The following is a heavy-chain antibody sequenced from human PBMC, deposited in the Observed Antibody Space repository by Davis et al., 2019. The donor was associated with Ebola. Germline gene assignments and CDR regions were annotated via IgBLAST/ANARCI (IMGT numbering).Heavy chain of an antibody. J-gene: IGHJ4*02. V-gene: IGHV4-61*05. Sequence: SETLSLTCTVSGGSISSSSYYWSWIRQPPGKGLEWIGYIYYSGSTNYNPSLKSRVTISVDTSKNQFSLKLSSVTAADTAVYYCARRPPGYDSSGYYWGGFDYWGQGTLVTVSS. CDR2: IYYSGST. CDR1: GGSISSSSYY. CDR3: ARRPPGYDSSGYYWGGFDY. D-gene: IGHD3-22*01.